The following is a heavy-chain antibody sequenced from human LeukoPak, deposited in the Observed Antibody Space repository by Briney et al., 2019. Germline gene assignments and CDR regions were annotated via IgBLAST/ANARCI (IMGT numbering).Heavy chain of an antibody. CDR3: ARGLDSSTWYFDL. Sequence: SETLSLTRTVSGGSISSGGYYWSWIRQHPGKGLEWIGYIYYSGSTYCNPSLKSRVTISVDTSKNQFSLKLSSVTDADTAVYYCARGLDSSTWYFDLWGRGTLVTVSS. V-gene: IGHV4-31*03. CDR1: GGSISSGGYY. D-gene: IGHD6-13*01. CDR2: IYYSGST. J-gene: IGHJ2*01.